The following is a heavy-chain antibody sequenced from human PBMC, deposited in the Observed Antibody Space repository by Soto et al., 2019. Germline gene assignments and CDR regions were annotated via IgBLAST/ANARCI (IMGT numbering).Heavy chain of an antibody. CDR1: GDSFNDYY. CDR2: INPNGGVT. Sequence: QVQLVQSGAEVRNPGASVTVSCRSSGDSFNDYYIHWERQAPGQGFEWMGWINPNGGVTKYAQKFQGWVSMTRDTSIRTVDMQLSRLRSDDTAVYYCARESGGATATLDYYYFYMGVWGTGTTVSVSS. CDR3: ARESGGATATLDYYYFYMGV. D-gene: IGHD5-12*01. V-gene: IGHV1-2*04. J-gene: IGHJ6*03.